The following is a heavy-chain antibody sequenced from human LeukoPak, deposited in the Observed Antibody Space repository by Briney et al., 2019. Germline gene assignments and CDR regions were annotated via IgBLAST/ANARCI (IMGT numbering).Heavy chain of an antibody. J-gene: IGHJ4*02. CDR3: ASDLAYCGGDCYLDSN. D-gene: IGHD2-21*02. CDR1: GFTFSSYS. CDR2: ISSSSYI. Sequence: GGSLRLSCAASGFTFSSYSMNWVRQAPGKGLEWVSSISSSSYIYYADSVKGRFTISRDNAKNSLYLQMSTLRAEDTAVYYCASDLAYCGGDCYLDSNWGQGTLVTVSS. V-gene: IGHV3-21*01.